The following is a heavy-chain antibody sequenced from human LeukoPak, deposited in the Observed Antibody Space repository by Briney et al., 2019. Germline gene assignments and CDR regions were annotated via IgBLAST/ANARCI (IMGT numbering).Heavy chain of an antibody. CDR1: GGSISNYH. Sequence: SETLSLTCTVSGGSISNYHWSWIRQPPGKGLEWIGYIYYSGSTKYNPSLKSRVTISVDTSKNQFSLKLSSVTAADTAVYYCARAGAYSSSGVFDYWGQGTLVTVSS. CDR3: ARAGAYSSSGVFDY. CDR2: IYYSGST. V-gene: IGHV4-59*01. D-gene: IGHD6-13*01. J-gene: IGHJ4*02.